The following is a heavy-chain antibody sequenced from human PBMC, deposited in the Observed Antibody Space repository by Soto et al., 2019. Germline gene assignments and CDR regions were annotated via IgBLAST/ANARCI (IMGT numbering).Heavy chain of an antibody. CDR1: GFTLETYA. CDR3: ARDYLYCTDANCFSVYYGMDX. Sequence: GGSRRLSFEASGFTLETYAMHWVRQAPGKGLEWVSFISFDGKNTYYTDSVKGRLTFSIDNSKKNLYLKLNGLRPEDTAVYFCARDYLYCTDANCFSVYYGMDXWGQGTTVTVS. CDR2: ISFDGKNT. V-gene: IGHV3-30*04. J-gene: IGHJ6*02. D-gene: IGHD2-8*01.